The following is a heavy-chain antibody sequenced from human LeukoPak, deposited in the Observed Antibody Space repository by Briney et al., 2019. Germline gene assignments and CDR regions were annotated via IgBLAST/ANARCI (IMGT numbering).Heavy chain of an antibody. CDR1: GFTFSSYA. V-gene: IGHV3-30-3*01. CDR2: ISYDGSNK. D-gene: IGHD6-13*01. J-gene: IGHJ4*02. Sequence: GSLRLSCAASGFTFSSYAMHWVRQAPGKGLEWVAVISYDGSNKYYADSVKGRFTISRDNSKNTLYLQMNSLRAEDTAVYYCARAGYSSSWYLGGNYFDYWGQGTLVTVSS. CDR3: ARAGYSSSWYLGGNYFDY.